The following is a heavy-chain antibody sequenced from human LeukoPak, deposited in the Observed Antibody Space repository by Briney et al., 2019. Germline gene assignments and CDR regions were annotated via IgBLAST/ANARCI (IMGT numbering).Heavy chain of an antibody. J-gene: IGHJ5*02. Sequence: SGGSLRLSCAVSGFTFNTYGIHWVRQTPGKGLEWVALISYDGSNKYYADSVKGRFTISRDNSKNTLYLQMNSLRAEDTAVYYCASCSSTSCYGWFDPWGQGTLVTVSS. D-gene: IGHD2-2*01. CDR3: ASCSSTSCYGWFDP. CDR2: ISYDGSNK. CDR1: GFTFNTYG. V-gene: IGHV3-30*03.